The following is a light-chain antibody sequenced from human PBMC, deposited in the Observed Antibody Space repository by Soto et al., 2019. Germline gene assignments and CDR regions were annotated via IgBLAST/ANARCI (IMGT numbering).Light chain of an antibody. CDR3: QHYNSNSEA. J-gene: IGKJ1*01. CDR1: QTISSW. CDR2: KAS. Sequence: DIQMTQSPSTLSGSVGDRVTITCRASQTISSWLAWYQQKPGKAPKLLIYKASTLKSGVPSRFSGSGSGTEFTLTITSLQPRDFATYHCQHYNSNSEAFGQGTKVELK. V-gene: IGKV1-5*03.